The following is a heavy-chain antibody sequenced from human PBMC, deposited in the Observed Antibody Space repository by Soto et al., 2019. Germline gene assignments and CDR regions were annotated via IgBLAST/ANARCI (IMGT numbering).Heavy chain of an antibody. V-gene: IGHV3-21*06. J-gene: IGHJ6*02. CDR2: ITSGGNYI. Sequence: VGSLRLSCEASGFSLGGDSMDWVRQAPGKGLEWVSSITSGGNYIFYSDSVKGRFTISRDNAKNSLFLQMDSLKTEDTAVYYCTREKGSQLRLYVWGQGTTVTVSS. CDR3: TREKGSQLRLYV. D-gene: IGHD3-16*01. CDR1: GFSLGGDS.